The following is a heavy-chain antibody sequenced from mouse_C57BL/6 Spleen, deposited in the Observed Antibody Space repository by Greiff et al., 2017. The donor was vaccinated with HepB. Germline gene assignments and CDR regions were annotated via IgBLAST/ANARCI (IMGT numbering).Heavy chain of an antibody. CDR2: INPGSGGT. J-gene: IGHJ4*01. V-gene: IGHV1-54*01. Sequence: VQLQQSGAELVRPGTSVKVSCKASGYAFTNYLIEWVKQRPGQGLEWIGVINPGSGGTNYNEKFKGKATLTADKSYSTAYMKLSSLTSEDSAVYFCARKTTVVAPYAMDYWGQGTSVTVSS. D-gene: IGHD1-1*01. CDR3: ARKTTVVAPYAMDY. CDR1: GYAFTNYL.